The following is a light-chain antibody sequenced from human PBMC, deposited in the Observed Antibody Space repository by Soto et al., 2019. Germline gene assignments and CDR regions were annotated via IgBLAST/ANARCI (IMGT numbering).Light chain of an antibody. J-gene: IGLJ3*02. CDR2: GNR. CDR1: NSNLGAGYD. CDR3: CSYAGSYSV. Sequence: QSVLTQPPSVSGAPGQRVTISCTGNNSNLGAGYDVHWYQQLPGAAPKLVIFGNRNRPSGVPDRFSGSKSGNTASLTISGLQAEDEADYYCCSYAGSYSVFGGGTKVTVL. V-gene: IGLV1-40*01.